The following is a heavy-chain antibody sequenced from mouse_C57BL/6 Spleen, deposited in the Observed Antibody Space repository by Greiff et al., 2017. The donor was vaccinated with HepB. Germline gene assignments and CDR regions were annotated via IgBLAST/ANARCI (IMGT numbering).Heavy chain of an antibody. Sequence: EVQLQESGGDLVKPGGSLKLSCAASGFTFSSYGMSWVRQTPDKRLEWVATISSGGSYTYYPASVKGRFTISRDNAKNTLYLQMSSLKSAATAMYYCARRYSNHPFDYWGQGTTLTVSS. J-gene: IGHJ2*01. CDR2: ISSGGSYT. CDR3: ARRYSNHPFDY. V-gene: IGHV5-6*01. D-gene: IGHD2-5*01. CDR1: GFTFSSYG.